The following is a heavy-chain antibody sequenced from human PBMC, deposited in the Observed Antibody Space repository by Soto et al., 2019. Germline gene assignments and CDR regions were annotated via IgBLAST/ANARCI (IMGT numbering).Heavy chain of an antibody. CDR2: VNQDESRK. V-gene: IGHV3-7*03. CDR1: GLTFSNYS. CDR3: ARDILIRDY. D-gene: IGHD2-21*01. Sequence: GGSLRLSCVAAGLTFSNYSLTWVRQAPGKGLEWVAHVNQDESRKNYVDSVKGRFIISRHNAKNSLYLQMNSLTADDTGVYYCARDILIRDYWGQGT. J-gene: IGHJ4*02.